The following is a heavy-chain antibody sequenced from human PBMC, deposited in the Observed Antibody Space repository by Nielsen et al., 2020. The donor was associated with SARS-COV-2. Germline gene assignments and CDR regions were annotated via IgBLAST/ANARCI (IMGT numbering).Heavy chain of an antibody. D-gene: IGHD3-10*01. CDR3: ARPDGFGELLSSYYYYGMDV. CDR2: INPNSGGT. V-gene: IGHV1-2*04. Sequence: WVRQAPGQGLEWMGWINPNSGGTNYAQKFQGWVTMTRDTSISTAYMELNRLRSDDTAVYSCARPDGFGELLSSYYYYGMDVWGQGTTVTVSS. J-gene: IGHJ6*02.